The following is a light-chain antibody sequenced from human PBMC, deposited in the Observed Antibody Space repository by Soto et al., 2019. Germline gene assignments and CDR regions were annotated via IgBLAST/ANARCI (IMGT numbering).Light chain of an antibody. CDR2: EVS. Sequence: QSVLTQPASVSGSLGQSITISCTGTSTDVGGYNYVSWYQQHPGKVPKLMIYEVSNRPSGVSDRFSGSKFGNTASLTISGLQAEDEADYYCSSYTSSSYLVFGGGTKLTVL. V-gene: IGLV2-14*01. CDR3: SSYTSSSYLV. J-gene: IGLJ2*01. CDR1: STDVGGYNY.